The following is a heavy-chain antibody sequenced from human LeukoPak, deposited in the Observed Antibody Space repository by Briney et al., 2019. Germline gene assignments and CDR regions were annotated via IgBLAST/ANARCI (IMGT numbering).Heavy chain of an antibody. CDR2: IYYSGST. V-gene: IGHV4-39*07. CDR1: GGSISSSNYY. J-gene: IGHJ4*02. CDR3: ESGGAAAGSY. Sequence: PSETLSLTCTVSGGSISSSNYYWGWIRQPPGKGLEYIGSIYYSGSTNYNPSPKSRVTISVDKSKNQFSLKLSSVTAADTAVYYCESGGAAAGSYWGQGTLVTVSS. D-gene: IGHD6-13*01.